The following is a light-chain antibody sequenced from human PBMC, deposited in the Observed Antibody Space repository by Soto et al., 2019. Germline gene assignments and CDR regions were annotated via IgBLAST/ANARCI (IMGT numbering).Light chain of an antibody. Sequence: IVLTQSPATLSLSPGERATLSCRASQSVSVSLAWYQQKPGQAPRLLIYDASNRATGIPARFKGSGSGTNFTLTISSLEPEDFAVYYCQQRSNWYSFGQGTKL. J-gene: IGKJ2*03. CDR1: QSVSVS. CDR3: QQRSNWYS. V-gene: IGKV3-11*01. CDR2: DAS.